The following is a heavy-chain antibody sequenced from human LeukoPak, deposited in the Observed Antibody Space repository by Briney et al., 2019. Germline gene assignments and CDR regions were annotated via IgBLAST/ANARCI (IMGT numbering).Heavy chain of an antibody. CDR3: ARKGRDLLWFGELLTDYYYYGMDV. D-gene: IGHD3-10*01. CDR2: LSYNGSNK. CDR1: GFTFSSYA. Sequence: GGSLRLSCAASGFTFSSYAMHWVRQAPGKGLEWVAVLSYNGSNKYYADSVKGRFTISRDNSKNTLYLQMNSLRAEDTAVYYCARKGRDLLWFGELLTDYYYYGMDVWGQGTTVTVSS. V-gene: IGHV3-30-3*01. J-gene: IGHJ6*02.